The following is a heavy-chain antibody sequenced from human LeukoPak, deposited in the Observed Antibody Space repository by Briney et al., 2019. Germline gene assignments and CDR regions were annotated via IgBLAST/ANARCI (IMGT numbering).Heavy chain of an antibody. D-gene: IGHD6-13*01. J-gene: IGHJ3*01. CDR3: AQQVVGTSNSFDV. V-gene: IGHV4-59*01. CDR2: MSYSGGT. Sequence: SETLSLICNVSGASINAYYWTWIRQSPEKGLEWIASMSYSGGTDSNPSLKSRVSMSVGPSKSQFSLRLTSVTAADTAIYYCAQQVVGTSNSFDVWGQGTFVAVSS. CDR1: GASINAYY.